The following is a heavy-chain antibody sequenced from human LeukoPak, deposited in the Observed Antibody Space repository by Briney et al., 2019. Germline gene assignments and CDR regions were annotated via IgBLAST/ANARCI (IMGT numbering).Heavy chain of an antibody. Sequence: SETLSLTCAVYGGSFSGYYWSWIRQPPGKGLEWIGEINHSGSTNYNPSLKSRVTISVDTSKNQFSLKLSSVTAADTAVYYCARVVARFDPWGQGTLVTVSS. CDR2: INHSGST. CDR1: GGSFSGYY. V-gene: IGHV4-34*01. D-gene: IGHD2-15*01. J-gene: IGHJ5*02. CDR3: ARVVARFDP.